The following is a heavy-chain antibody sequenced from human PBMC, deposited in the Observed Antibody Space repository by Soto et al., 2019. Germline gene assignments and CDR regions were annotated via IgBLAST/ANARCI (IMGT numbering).Heavy chain of an antibody. CDR1: GGTFSSYA. D-gene: IGHD2-2*01. CDR2: IIPIFGTA. J-gene: IGHJ6*02. CDR3: AREVGYCSSTSCYQNYYYYGMDV. Sequence: SVKVSCKASGGTFSSYAISWVRQAPGQGLEWMGGIIPIFGTANYAQKFQGRGTITADESTSTAYMELSSLRSEDTAVYYCAREVGYCSSTSCYQNYYYYGMDVWGQGTTVTVSS. V-gene: IGHV1-69*13.